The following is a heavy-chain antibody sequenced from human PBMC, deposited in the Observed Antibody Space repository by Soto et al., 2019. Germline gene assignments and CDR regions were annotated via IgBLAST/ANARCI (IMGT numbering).Heavy chain of an antibody. D-gene: IGHD4-17*01. Sequence: QVQLVQSGAEVKKPGASVKVSCKASGYTFTSYGISWVRQAPGQGLEWMGWISAYNGNTNYAQKLQGRVTMTTDTSTGTAYMELRSPRTDDPAVYYFARGTTVETGNHLGQGTLVTVSS. CDR2: ISAYNGNT. CDR1: GYTFTSYG. CDR3: ARGTTVETGNH. J-gene: IGHJ5*02. V-gene: IGHV1-18*01.